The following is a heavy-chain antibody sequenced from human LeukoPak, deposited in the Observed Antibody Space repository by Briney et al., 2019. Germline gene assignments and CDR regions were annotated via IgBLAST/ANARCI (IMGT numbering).Heavy chain of an antibody. CDR1: GYSFTSYW. Sequence: WESLKISCKGSGYSFTSYWIGWVRRLPGKGLEWMGIIYPRYSETRYRPSFRRQVSISADKSISAAYLQWSSLKASDTAMYYCARTYSSSSDAAFDIWGQGTMVT. CDR2: IYPRYSET. D-gene: IGHD6-6*01. V-gene: IGHV5-51*01. CDR3: ARTYSSSSDAAFDI. J-gene: IGHJ3*02.